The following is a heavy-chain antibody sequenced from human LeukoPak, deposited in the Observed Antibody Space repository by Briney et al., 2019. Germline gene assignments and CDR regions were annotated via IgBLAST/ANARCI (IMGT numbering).Heavy chain of an antibody. Sequence: ASVKVSCRASGYTFSNYDINWVRQATGQGPEWMGLMNPNNGNTGYALKFQGRVTMTRSTSISTAYMELSSLTSEDTAVYYCARGGAVAGSNWFDPWGQGTLVTVSS. CDR3: ARGGAVAGSNWFDP. V-gene: IGHV1-8*02. CDR1: GYTFSNYD. J-gene: IGHJ5*02. CDR2: MNPNNGNT. D-gene: IGHD6-19*01.